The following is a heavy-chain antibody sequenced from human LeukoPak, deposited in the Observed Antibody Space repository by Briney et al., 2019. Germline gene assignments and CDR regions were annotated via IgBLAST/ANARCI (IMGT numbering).Heavy chain of an antibody. Sequence: GESLKISCKGSGYSFTSYWIGWVRQMPGKGLEWMGTIYPGDSDTRYSPSFQGQVTISADKSISTAYLQWSSLKASDTAMYYCARQDYYDSSGYYYVAEYFQHWGQGTLVTVSS. CDR1: GYSFTSYW. V-gene: IGHV5-51*01. J-gene: IGHJ1*01. D-gene: IGHD3-22*01. CDR3: ARQDYYDSSGYYYVAEYFQH. CDR2: IYPGDSDT.